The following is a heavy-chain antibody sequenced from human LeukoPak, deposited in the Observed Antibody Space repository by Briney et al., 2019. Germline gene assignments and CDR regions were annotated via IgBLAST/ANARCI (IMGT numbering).Heavy chain of an antibody. V-gene: IGHV4-38-2*01. CDR3: ARVPITMVRGFYYYYMDV. J-gene: IGHJ6*03. CDR2: IYHSGST. CDR1: GYSISSGYY. Sequence: KPSETLSLTCAVSGYSISSGYYWGWIRQPPGKGLEWIGSIYHSGSTYYNPSLKSRVTISVDTSKNQFSLKLSSVTAADTAVYYCARVPITMVRGFYYYYMDVWGKGTTVTVSS. D-gene: IGHD3-10*01.